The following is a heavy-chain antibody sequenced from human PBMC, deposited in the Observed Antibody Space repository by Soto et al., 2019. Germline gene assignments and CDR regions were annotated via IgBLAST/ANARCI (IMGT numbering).Heavy chain of an antibody. CDR2: INANGVDI. J-gene: IGHJ6*02. D-gene: IGHD1-26*01. Sequence: PGGSLRLSCSASGFTFTSFSLHWVRQAPWRGLEYVSAINANGVDIYYADSVKGRFTISRDNSKKMVFLQMSSLKTEDTDMYYCVKGVSGDYYYDAMDVSGQWTTVTVCS. CDR1: GFTFTSFS. V-gene: IGHV3-64D*06. CDR3: VKGVSGDYYYDAMDV.